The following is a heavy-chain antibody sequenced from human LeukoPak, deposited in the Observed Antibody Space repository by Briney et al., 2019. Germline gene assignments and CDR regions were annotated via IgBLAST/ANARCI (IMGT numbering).Heavy chain of an antibody. J-gene: IGHJ4*02. D-gene: IGHD3-10*01. CDR2: IYYSGTT. V-gene: IGHV4-39*01. Sequence: PSGTLSLTCTVSGGSISSSSHYWGWIRQPPGKGLEWIGSIYYSGTTYYNPSLKSRVTISVDTSTNQFSLKLSSVTAADTAMYYCARRVDYGSGSYYQIDYWGQGTLVTVSP. CDR3: ARRVDYGSGSYYQIDY. CDR1: GGSISSSSHY.